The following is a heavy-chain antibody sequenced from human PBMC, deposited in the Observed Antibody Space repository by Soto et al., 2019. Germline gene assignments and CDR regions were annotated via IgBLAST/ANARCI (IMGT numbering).Heavy chain of an antibody. J-gene: IGHJ4*02. D-gene: IGHD4-17*01. V-gene: IGHV1-2*02. CDR2: INPNSGGT. Sequence: ASVKVSCKASGYTFTGYYMHWVRQAPGQGLEWMGWINPNSGGTNYAQKFQGRVTMTRDTSISTAYMELSRLRSDDTAVYYCARDRGYYGGNSGLDYWGQGTPVTVSS. CDR3: ARDRGYYGGNSGLDY. CDR1: GYTFTGYY.